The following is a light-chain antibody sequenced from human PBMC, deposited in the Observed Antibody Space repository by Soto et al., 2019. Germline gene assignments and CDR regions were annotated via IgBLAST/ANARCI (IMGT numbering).Light chain of an antibody. CDR1: QSVSSY. Sequence: EIVLTQSPATLSLSPGERATLSCRASQSVSSYLAWYQQKPGQAPRLLIHYASNRATGIPARFSGSGSGTDFTLTISSLEPEDFAIYFCQQRSSWPRVTFGQGTKLEIK. CDR3: QQRSSWPRVT. J-gene: IGKJ2*01. V-gene: IGKV3-11*01. CDR2: YAS.